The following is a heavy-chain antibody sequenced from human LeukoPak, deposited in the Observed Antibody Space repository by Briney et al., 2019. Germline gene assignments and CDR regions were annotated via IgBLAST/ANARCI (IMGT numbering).Heavy chain of an antibody. CDR1: GGSISSSSYY. J-gene: IGHJ6*03. CDR2: IYYSGST. D-gene: IGHD3-10*01. Sequence: SETLSLTCTVSGGSISSSSYYWGWIRQPPGKGLEWIESIYYSGSTYYNPSLKSPVTMSVDTSKNQFSLKLSSVTAADTAVYYCARDAMGVRGVIHYYYMDVWGKGTTVTISS. CDR3: ARDAMGVRGVIHYYYMDV. V-gene: IGHV4-39*07.